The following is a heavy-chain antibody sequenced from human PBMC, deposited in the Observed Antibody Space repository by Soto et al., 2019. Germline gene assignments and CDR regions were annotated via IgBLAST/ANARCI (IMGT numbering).Heavy chain of an antibody. Sequence: GGSLRLSCAASGFTFSSNSMNWVRQAPGKGLEWVAYIDSRSGTIYYADSVKGRFTISRDNAKNSLYLQMTSLRDEDTAMYYWAIEVLTVSYWGQGTLVTVSS. D-gene: IGHD2-8*01. CDR2: IDSRSGTI. CDR3: AIEVLTVSY. V-gene: IGHV3-48*02. J-gene: IGHJ4*02. CDR1: GFTFSSNS.